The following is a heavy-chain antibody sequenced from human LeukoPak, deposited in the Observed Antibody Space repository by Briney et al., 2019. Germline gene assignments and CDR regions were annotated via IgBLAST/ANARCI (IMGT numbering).Heavy chain of an antibody. V-gene: IGHV3-21*01. J-gene: IGHJ2*01. D-gene: IGHD4-17*01. CDR2: ISSSSSYI. CDR1: GFTFSTYG. Sequence: PGGSLRLSCVASGFTFSTYGMNWVRQAPGKGLEWVSSISSSSSYIYYADSVKGRFTISRDNAKNSLYLQMNSLRAEDTAVYYCASTVTTFSSLAGGVGWYFDLWGRGTLVTVSS. CDR3: ASTVTTFSSLAGGVGWYFDL.